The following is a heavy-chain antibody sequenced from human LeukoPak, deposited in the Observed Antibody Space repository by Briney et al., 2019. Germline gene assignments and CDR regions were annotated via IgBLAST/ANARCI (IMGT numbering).Heavy chain of an antibody. CDR2: IYYSGST. V-gene: IGHV4-39*07. J-gene: IGHJ4*02. D-gene: IGHD1-26*01. CDR1: GGSLSSSSYY. CDR3: ARASGSLDY. Sequence: SETLSLTCTVSGGSLSSSSYYWGWIRQPPGKGLEWIGSIYYSGSTYYNPSLKSRVTISVDTSKNQFSLKLSSVTAADTAVYYCARASGSLDYWGQGTLVTVSS.